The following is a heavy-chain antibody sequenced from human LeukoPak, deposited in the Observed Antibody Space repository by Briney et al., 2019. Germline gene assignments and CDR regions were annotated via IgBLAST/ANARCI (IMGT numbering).Heavy chain of an antibody. CDR1: GFTFSDSA. J-gene: IGHJ3*02. CDR2: IRSKTNTYAT. CDR3: TRPGAYCGGDCFDAFDI. V-gene: IGHV3-73*01. D-gene: IGHD2-21*02. Sequence: GGSLRLSCAASGFTFSDSAIHWVRQASGEGLEWVGRIRSKTNTYATAYAASVKGRFTISRDDSKNTAYLQMNSLKTEDTAVYYCTRPGAYCGGDCFDAFDIWGQGTMVTVSS.